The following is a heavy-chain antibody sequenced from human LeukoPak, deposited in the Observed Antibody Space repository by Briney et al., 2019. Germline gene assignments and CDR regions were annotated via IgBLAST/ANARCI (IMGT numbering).Heavy chain of an antibody. CDR3: ARDGSYYGSGSLTY. V-gene: IGHV3-30*04. CDR2: TSFDGTKR. D-gene: IGHD3-10*01. CDR1: GFTFVNFA. J-gene: IGHJ4*02. Sequence: GRSLRLSCAASGFTFVNFALHWVRQAPGKGLEWVAVTSFDGTKRYYRDSVKGRFTISRDNSKNTLYLQMNNLRPEDTAVYYCARDGSYYGSGSLTYWGQGTLVTV.